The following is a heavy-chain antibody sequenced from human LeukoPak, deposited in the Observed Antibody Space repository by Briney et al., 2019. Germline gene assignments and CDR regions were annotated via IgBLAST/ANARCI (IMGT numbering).Heavy chain of an antibody. CDR1: GFTFSDYY. V-gene: IGHV3-11*06. CDR3: ARMGIAAVGAYYSDY. Sequence: PGGSLRLSCAASGFTFSDYYMSWIRRAPGKGLEWVSYISRNSYTNYADSVKGRFTISRDNAKNSLYLQMASLRAEDTAVYYCARMGIAAVGAYYSDYWGQGTLVAVSS. CDR2: ISRNSYT. J-gene: IGHJ4*02. D-gene: IGHD6-13*01.